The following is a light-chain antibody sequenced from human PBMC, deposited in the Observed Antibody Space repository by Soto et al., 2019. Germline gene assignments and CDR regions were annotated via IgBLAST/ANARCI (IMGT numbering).Light chain of an antibody. V-gene: IGLV2-14*01. CDR3: SSYTSSNTFYV. CDR2: EVT. J-gene: IGLJ1*01. Sequence: QSALTQPASVSLSPAQSITISCTGTTSDVGGYNYVSWYQQHPGKAPKRMIYEVTNRPSGVSNRFSGSKSGNTASLTVSGLQAEDEADYYCSSYTSSNTFYVFGTGTKVSVL. CDR1: TSDVGGYNY.